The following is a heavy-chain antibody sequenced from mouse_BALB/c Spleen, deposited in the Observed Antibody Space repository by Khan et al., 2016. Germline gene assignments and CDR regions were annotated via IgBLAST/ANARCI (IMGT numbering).Heavy chain of an antibody. D-gene: IGHD2-4*01. J-gene: IGHJ3*01. V-gene: IGHV14-3*02. Sequence: VQLQQSGAELVKPGASVKLSCTASGFNIKDTYMHWVKQRPEQGLEWIGRIDPANGNTKYDPKFQGKATITADTSSNTAYLQLSSLTSEETDVYCCARCTSDYGVGFAYWGQGTLVTVSA. CDR3: ARCTSDYGVGFAY. CDR2: IDPANGNT. CDR1: GFNIKDTY.